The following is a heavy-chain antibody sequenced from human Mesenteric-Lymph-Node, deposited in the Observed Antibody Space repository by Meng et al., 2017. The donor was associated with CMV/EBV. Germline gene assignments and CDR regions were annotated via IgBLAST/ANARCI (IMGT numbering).Heavy chain of an antibody. Sequence: RSNPSDTLSHTVSCYCVSFSVYYWSCIRQPPGKWLDGIGEINHSGSTNYNPSLKSQVTISVDTSKNQFSLKLSSVTAADTAVYYCARHQRWLKSEGGFNYWGQGTLVTVSS. CDR3: ARHQRWLKSEGGFNY. CDR2: INHSGST. CDR1: CVSFSVYY. J-gene: IGHJ4*02. V-gene: IGHV4-34*01. D-gene: IGHD4-23*01.